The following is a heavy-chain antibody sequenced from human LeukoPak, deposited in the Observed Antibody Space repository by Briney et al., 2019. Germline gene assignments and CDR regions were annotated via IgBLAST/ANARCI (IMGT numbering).Heavy chain of an antibody. D-gene: IGHD3-22*01. J-gene: IGHJ4*02. CDR1: GGTFSSYA. CDR2: INPNSGGT. Sequence: ASVKVSCKASGGTFSSYAISWVRQAPGQGLEWMGWINPNSGGTNYAQKFQGRVTMTRDTSISTAYMELSRLRSDDTAVYYCARGGLYYYDSSGYYQFDYWGQGTLVTVSS. V-gene: IGHV1-2*02. CDR3: ARGGLYYYDSSGYYQFDY.